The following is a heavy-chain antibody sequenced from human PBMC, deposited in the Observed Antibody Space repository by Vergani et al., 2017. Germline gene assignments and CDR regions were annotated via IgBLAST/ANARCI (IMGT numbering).Heavy chain of an antibody. CDR2: INHSGST. CDR1: GGSFSGYY. CDR3: ARGPSVTRFDY. J-gene: IGHJ4*02. D-gene: IGHD4-17*01. Sequence: QVQLQQWGAGLLKPSETLSLTCAVYGGSFSGYYWSWIRQPPGKVLEWIGEINHSGSTNYNPSLKSRVTISVDTSKNQFSLKLSSVTAADTAVYYCARGPSVTRFDYWGQGTLVTVSS. V-gene: IGHV4-34*01.